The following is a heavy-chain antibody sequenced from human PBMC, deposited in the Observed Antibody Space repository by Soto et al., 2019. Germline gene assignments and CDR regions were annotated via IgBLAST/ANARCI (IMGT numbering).Heavy chain of an antibody. J-gene: IGHJ5*02. V-gene: IGHV3-23*01. CDR3: AKDLMYSSPNWFDP. D-gene: IGHD6-13*01. Sequence: EVQLLESGGGLVQPGGSLRLSCAASGFTFSSYAMSWVRQAPGKGLEWVSAISGRGGDTYYADSVKGRFTISRDNSKNTLYLQMNSLRADDTAVYYCAKDLMYSSPNWFDPWGQGTLVTVSS. CDR2: ISGRGGDT. CDR1: GFTFSSYA.